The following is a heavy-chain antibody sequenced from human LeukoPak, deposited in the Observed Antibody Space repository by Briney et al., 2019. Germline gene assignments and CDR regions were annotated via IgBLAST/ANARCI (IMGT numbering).Heavy chain of an antibody. J-gene: IGHJ3*02. V-gene: IGHV4-38-2*02. CDR1: GYSISSGYY. D-gene: IGHD1/OR15-1a*01. Sequence: SETLSLTCTVSGYSISSGYYWGWIRQPPGKGLEWIGSIYHSGSTYYNPSLKSRVTISVDTSKNQFSLKLSSVTAADTAVYYCAKDRTNWNNDAFDIWGQGTMVTVSS. CDR3: AKDRTNWNNDAFDI. CDR2: IYHSGST.